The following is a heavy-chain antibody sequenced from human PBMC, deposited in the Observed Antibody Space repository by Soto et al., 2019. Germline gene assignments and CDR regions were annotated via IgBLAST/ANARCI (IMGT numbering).Heavy chain of an antibody. CDR2: IGGGGGST. Sequence: GGSLRLSCAVSGFTFSNYAMSWVRQAPGKGLEWVSAIGGGGGSTYYADSVKGRFIISRGNSKNTLYLQMNSLRAEDTAVYYCEKNETYYEGVNGYYSSWYFDLWGRGTLVTVSS. CDR1: GFTFSNYA. CDR3: EKNETYYEGVNGYYSSWYFDL. D-gene: IGHD3-9*01. J-gene: IGHJ2*01. V-gene: IGHV3-23*01.